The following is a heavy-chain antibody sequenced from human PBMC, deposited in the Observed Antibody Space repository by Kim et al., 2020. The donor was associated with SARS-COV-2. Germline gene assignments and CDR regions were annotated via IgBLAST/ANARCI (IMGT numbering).Heavy chain of an antibody. V-gene: IGHV3-30*04. CDR1: GFTFSSYA. CDR3: ARDRLLWFQGYGMDV. CDR2: ISYDGSNK. J-gene: IGHJ6*02. D-gene: IGHD3-10*01. Sequence: GGSLRLSCAASGFTFSSYAMHWVRQAPGKGLEWVAVISYDGSNKYYADSVKGRFTISRDNSKNTLYLQMNSLRAEDTAVYYCARDRLLWFQGYGMDVWGQGTTVTVSS.